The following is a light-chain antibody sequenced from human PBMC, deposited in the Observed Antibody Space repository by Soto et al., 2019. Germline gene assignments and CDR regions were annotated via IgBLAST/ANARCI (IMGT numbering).Light chain of an antibody. CDR3: QKYNSALFT. CDR2: GAS. CDR1: QSVSSN. V-gene: IGKV3-15*01. J-gene: IGKJ4*01. Sequence: EIVLTQSPARLSLSPGEGATLSCRASQSVSSNLAWYQQKPGQAPSLLIYGASTRATGTPARFSGSGSGTEFTLTISSLQPEDVATYYCQKYNSALFTFGGGTKVDIK.